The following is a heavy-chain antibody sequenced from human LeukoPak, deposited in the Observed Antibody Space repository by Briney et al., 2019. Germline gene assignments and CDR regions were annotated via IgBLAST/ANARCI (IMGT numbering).Heavy chain of an antibody. CDR3: ASSSRYDFWSGYPGAFDI. J-gene: IGHJ3*02. CDR1: GGSISSSNW. Sequence: SGTLSLTCAVSGGSISSSNWWSWVRQPPGKGLEWIGEIYHSGSTNYNPSLKSRVTISVDTSKNQFSLKLSSVTAADTAVYYCASSSRYDFWSGYPGAFDIWGQGTMVTVSS. CDR2: IYHSGST. D-gene: IGHD3-3*01. V-gene: IGHV4-4*02.